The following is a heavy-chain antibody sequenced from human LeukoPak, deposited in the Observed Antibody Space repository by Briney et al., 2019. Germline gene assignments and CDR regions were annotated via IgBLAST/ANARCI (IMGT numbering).Heavy chain of an antibody. CDR3: ATGGRSGVALEQ. CDR1: GFIASSNY. J-gene: IGHJ4*02. V-gene: IGHV3-53*01. CDR2: IYSGGST. D-gene: IGHD1/OR15-1a*01. Sequence: GGSLRLSCVVSGFIASSNYMTWVRQAPGKGLEWISLIYSGGSTYYADSVMGRFTISRNNSKTTLFLQMNSLKAEDTAVYYCATGGRSGVALEQWGQGTLVTVSS.